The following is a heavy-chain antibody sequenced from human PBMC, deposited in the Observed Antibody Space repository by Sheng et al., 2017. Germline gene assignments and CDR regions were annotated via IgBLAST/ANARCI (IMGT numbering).Heavy chain of an antibody. Sequence: QVQLQESGPGLVKPSETLSLTCTVSGYSISSGYYWGWIRQPPGKGLEWIGSIYHSGSTYYNPSLKSRVTISVDTSKNQFSLKLSSVTAADTAVYYCASIMSGGAADHWGQGTLVTVSS. J-gene: IGHJ4*02. V-gene: IGHV4-38-2*02. D-gene: IGHD6-13*01. CDR1: GYSISSGYY. CDR2: IYHSGST. CDR3: ASIMSGGAADH.